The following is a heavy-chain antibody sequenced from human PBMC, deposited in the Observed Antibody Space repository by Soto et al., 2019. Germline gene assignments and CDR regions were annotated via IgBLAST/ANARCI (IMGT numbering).Heavy chain of an antibody. V-gene: IGHV3-33*01. CDR1: GFTFRSYG. CDR2: IWYDGSTD. CDR3: ARDRTTGAANNCPPHS. J-gene: IGHJ4*02. Sequence: QVQLVESGGGVVQPGRSLRLSCAASGFTFRSYGMHWVSQAPGKGLERVAFIWYDGSTDIYGDSVKGRFTISRDNSKNTLFPQMNSLRVEDTAVYYCARDRTTGAANNCPPHSWGQGTLVTVSS. D-gene: IGHD1-1*01.